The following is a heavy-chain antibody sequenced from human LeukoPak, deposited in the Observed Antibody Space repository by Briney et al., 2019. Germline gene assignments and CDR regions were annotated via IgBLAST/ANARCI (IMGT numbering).Heavy chain of an antibody. CDR1: GYTFTGYY. D-gene: IGHD1-26*01. CDR3: ARGTTTIIDC. V-gene: IGHV1-2*06. CDR2: INPNSGDT. Sequence: ASVKVSCKASGYTFTGYYMQWVRQAPGQGLEWMGRINPNSGDTNYAQKFQGRVTMTRDTSISTAYMELSRLRSDDTAVYFCARGTTTIIDCWGQGTLVTVSS. J-gene: IGHJ4*02.